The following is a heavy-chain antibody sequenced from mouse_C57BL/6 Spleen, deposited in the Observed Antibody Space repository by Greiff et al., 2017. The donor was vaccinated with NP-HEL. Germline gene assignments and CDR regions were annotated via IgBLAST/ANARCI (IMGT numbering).Heavy chain of an antibody. V-gene: IGHV5-17*01. CDR3: AASLLKGAMDY. D-gene: IGHD2-14*01. CDR1: GFTFSDYG. CDR2: ISSGSSTI. J-gene: IGHJ4*01. Sequence: EVQVVESGGGLVKPGGSLKLSCAASGFTFSDYGMHWVRQAPEKGLEWVAYISSGSSTIYYADTVKGRFTISRDNAKNTLFLQMTSLRSEDTAMYYCAASLLKGAMDYWGQGTSVTASS.